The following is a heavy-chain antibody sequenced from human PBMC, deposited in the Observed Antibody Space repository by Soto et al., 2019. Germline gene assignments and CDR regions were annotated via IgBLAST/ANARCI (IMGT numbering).Heavy chain of an antibody. V-gene: IGHV1-18*01. CDR2: LSAYNGDT. J-gene: IGHJ3*02. CDR1: GYTFINYG. D-gene: IGHD1-26*01. CDR3: ARRSAIVGGAEAIDI. Sequence: QVQLVQSGAEVKKPGASVRVSCKTSGYTFINYGITWVRQAPGQGLEWMGWLSAYNGDTSSSEKLQDRFTMNTDTSTNTVYMDLRSLRSDDTAVYYCARRSAIVGGAEAIDIWGQGTMVIVSS.